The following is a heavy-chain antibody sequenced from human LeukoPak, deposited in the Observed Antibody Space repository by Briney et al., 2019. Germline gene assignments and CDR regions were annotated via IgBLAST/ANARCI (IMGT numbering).Heavy chain of an antibody. CDR3: ASERRGRSTVVTDFDY. CDR2: ISSSSSYT. Sequence: SGGSLRLSCAASGFTFSDYYMSWIRQAPGKGLEWVSYISSSSSYTNYADSVKGRFTISRDNAKNSLYLQMNSLRAEDTAVYYCASERRGRSTVVTDFDYWGQGTLVTVSS. CDR1: GFTFSDYY. J-gene: IGHJ4*02. V-gene: IGHV3-11*05. D-gene: IGHD4-23*01.